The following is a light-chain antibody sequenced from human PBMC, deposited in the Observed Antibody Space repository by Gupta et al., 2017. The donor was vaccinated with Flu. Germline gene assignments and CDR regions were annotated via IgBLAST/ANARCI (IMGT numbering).Light chain of an antibody. Sequence: NFMLTQPPSVSESPGKTITISCPRSSGTIASSFVQWYQQRPGSSPTTVIVEDNRRPSGVPDRFSGSIDTSSNSASLTSSGLKTEDEADYDCQSYYAAYHVFRGGTKLTVL. V-gene: IGLV6-57*01. CDR2: EDN. CDR1: SGTIASSF. CDR3: QSYYAAYHV. J-gene: IGLJ2*01.